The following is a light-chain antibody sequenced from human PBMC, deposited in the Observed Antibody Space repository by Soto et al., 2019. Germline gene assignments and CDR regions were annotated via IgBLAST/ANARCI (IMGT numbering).Light chain of an antibody. Sequence: QSVLTQPASVSGSPGQSITISCTGTSSDVGGYNYVSWYQQHPGKAPKLMIYDVSNRPSGVSNRFSGSKSGNTASLTISGLQAEDEAAYYCSSYTSSSTHLFGTGTKVTV. J-gene: IGLJ1*01. CDR2: DVS. V-gene: IGLV2-14*01. CDR3: SSYTSSSTHL. CDR1: SSDVGGYNY.